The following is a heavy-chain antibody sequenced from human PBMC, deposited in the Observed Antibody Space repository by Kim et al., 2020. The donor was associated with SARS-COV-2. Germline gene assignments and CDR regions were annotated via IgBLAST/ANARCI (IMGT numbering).Heavy chain of an antibody. CDR1: GDSISSGGYY. D-gene: IGHD1-26*01. J-gene: IGHJ4*02. CDR2: VYYTGST. Sequence: SETLSLTCTVSGDSISSGGYYWSWIRQLSGKDLEWIGYVYYTGSTKYSPSLKSRLTMSADTSKNQFSLSLSSVTAADTAVYYCTRTIVTSRHFYFNVWGPGTLLTVSS. V-gene: IGHV4-31*03. CDR3: TRTIVTSRHFYFNV.